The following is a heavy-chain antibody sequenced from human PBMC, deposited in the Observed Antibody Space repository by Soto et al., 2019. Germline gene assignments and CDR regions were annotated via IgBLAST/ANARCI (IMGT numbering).Heavy chain of an antibody. V-gene: IGHV3-23*01. Sequence: GSLRLSCAASGFTFSSYDISWVRQAPGKGLEWVSGVSASGSITSYADSAKGRFTISRDNAKTTMFLQMNSLRAEDTAVYFCAKGDCSGGRCYRGFDYWGQGTLVTVSS. J-gene: IGHJ4*02. CDR2: VSASGSIT. D-gene: IGHD2-15*01. CDR1: GFTFSSYD. CDR3: AKGDCSGGRCYRGFDY.